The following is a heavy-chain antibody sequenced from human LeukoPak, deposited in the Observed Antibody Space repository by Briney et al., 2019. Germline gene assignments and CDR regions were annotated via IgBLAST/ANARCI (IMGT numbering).Heavy chain of an antibody. CDR2: INPNSGGT. V-gene: IGHV1-2*02. D-gene: IGHD2-15*01. Sequence: ASVKVFCKASGYTFTGYYMHWVRQAPGQGLEWMGWINPNSGGTNYAQKFQGRVTMTRDTSISTAYMELSRLRSDDTAVYYCARESIVWVRGGGGYDYWGQGTLVTVSS. CDR3: ARESIVWVRGGGGYDY. CDR1: GYTFTGYY. J-gene: IGHJ4*02.